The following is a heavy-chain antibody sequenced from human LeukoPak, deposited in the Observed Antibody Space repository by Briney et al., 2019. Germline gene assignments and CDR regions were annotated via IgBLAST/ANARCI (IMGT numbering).Heavy chain of an antibody. CDR2: IYSGGST. D-gene: IGHD3-22*01. V-gene: IGHV3-53*01. J-gene: IGHJ4*02. Sequence: GGSLRLSCAVSGVTVSSNYKSWVRQAPGKGLEWVSVIYSGGSTYYADSVKGRFTISRDNSKNTLYLQMNSLRAEDTAVYYCARGDPIVVVYWGQGTLVTVSS. CDR1: GVTVSSNY. CDR3: ARGDPIVVVY.